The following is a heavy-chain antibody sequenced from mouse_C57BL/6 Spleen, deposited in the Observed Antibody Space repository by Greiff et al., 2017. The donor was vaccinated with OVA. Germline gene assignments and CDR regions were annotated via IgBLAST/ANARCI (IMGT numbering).Heavy chain of an antibody. CDR1: GYTFTSYW. V-gene: IGHV1-72*01. CDR2: LDPNSGGT. CDR3: AGSEGYDAVLEY. Sequence: QVQLQQPGAELVKPGASVKLSCKASGYTFTSYWMHWVKQRPGRGLEWIGRLDPNSGGTNYNENFKSKATLTVDKPSSTAYMQLSSLTSEDSAVYYCAGSEGYDAVLEYWGQGTTLTVSS. J-gene: IGHJ2*01. D-gene: IGHD2-2*01.